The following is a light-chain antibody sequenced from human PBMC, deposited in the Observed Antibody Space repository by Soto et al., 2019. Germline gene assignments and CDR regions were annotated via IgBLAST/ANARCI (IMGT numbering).Light chain of an antibody. J-gene: IGKJ4*01. V-gene: IGKV3-20*01. Sequence: EIVLTQSPGTLSLSPGERATLSCRASQSVSSSYLAWYQQKPGQAPRLLLYGASSRATGIPDRFSGSGSGTDFTLTISRLEPEDFAVYYCQQYGSSPVTFGGVTTVEIK. CDR2: GAS. CDR1: QSVSSSY. CDR3: QQYGSSPVT.